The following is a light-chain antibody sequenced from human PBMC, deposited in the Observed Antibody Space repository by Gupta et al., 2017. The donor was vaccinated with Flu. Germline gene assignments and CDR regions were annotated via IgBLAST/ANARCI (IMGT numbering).Light chain of an antibody. CDR3: QEWDTSYDHWV. CDR2: DDD. Sequence: KTASLAGGGSRVGRENVDWYQRRPGQAPVLVLYDDDDRLSGIPERFSGSNAGTTATLTIRRVEAGDEADYYCQEWDTSYDHWVFGAGTRLTVL. CDR1: RVGREN. J-gene: IGLJ3*02. V-gene: IGLV3-21*01.